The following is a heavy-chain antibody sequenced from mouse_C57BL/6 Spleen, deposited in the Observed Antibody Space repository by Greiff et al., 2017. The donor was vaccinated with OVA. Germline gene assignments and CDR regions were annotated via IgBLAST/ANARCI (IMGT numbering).Heavy chain of an antibody. D-gene: IGHD2-12*01. Sequence: VKLVESGPGLVQPSQSLSITCTVSGFSLTSYGVHWVRQSPGKGLEWLGVIWSGGSTDYNAAFISRLSISKDNSKSQVFFKMNSLQADDTAIYYCARNLYYSRGYFDVWGTGTTVTVSS. CDR1: GFSLTSYG. CDR3: ARNLYYSRGYFDV. CDR2: IWSGGST. V-gene: IGHV2-2*01. J-gene: IGHJ1*03.